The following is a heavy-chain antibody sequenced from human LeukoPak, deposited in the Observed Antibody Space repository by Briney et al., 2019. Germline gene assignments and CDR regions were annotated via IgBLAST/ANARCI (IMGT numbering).Heavy chain of an antibody. CDR2: IYNSGST. CDR1: GGSISRGSYY. D-gene: IGHD3-10*01. V-gene: IGHV4-61*02. CDR3: ARQTFGALYFDS. J-gene: IGHJ4*02. Sequence: PSETLSLTCIVSGGSISRGSYYWSWIRQPAGKGLEWMGRIYNSGSTNYNPSLKSRVTISTEMLKNQISLKLSSVTAAETAVYYCARQTFGALYFDSWGQGTLVIVSS.